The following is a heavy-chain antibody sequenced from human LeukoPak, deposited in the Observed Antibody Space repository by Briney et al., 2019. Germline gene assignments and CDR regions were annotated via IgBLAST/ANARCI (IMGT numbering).Heavy chain of an antibody. CDR3: ARDYVGADY. CDR2: INPNSGGT. J-gene: IGHJ4*02. V-gene: IGHV1-2*02. CDR1: GYTFTSYD. Sequence: ASVKVSCKASGYTFTSYDINWVRQATGQGLEWMGWINPNSGGTNYAQKFQGRVTMTRDTSISTAYMELSRLRSDDTAVYYCARDYVGADYWGQGTLVTVSS. D-gene: IGHD1-26*01.